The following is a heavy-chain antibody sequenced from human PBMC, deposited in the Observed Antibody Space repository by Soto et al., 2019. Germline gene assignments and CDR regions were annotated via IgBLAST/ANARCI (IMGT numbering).Heavy chain of an antibody. CDR2: IYASGRT. J-gene: IGHJ6*02. CDR1: GDSISSYY. Sequence: QVQLQESGPGLVKPSETLSLTCTVSGDSISSYYWSWIRQPAGKGLGWIGRIYASGRTNYNPSLKSRVTMSVDTSKNQFSLKVSSATAADTAVYYCARSNYGSGSYGYGMDVWGQGTTVTVSS. V-gene: IGHV4-4*07. D-gene: IGHD3-10*01. CDR3: ARSNYGSGSYGYGMDV.